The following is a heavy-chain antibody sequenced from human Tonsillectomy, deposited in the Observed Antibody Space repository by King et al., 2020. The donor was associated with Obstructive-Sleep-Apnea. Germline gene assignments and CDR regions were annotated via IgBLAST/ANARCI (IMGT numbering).Heavy chain of an antibody. Sequence: QVQLVESGGGVVQPGRSLRVSCAASGFTFSTYSMHWVRQAPGKGLEWVAIISSDGSNKHYADSVKGRFSISRDNSRGTLYLQMNRLTPEDTAFYYCARDRSLYIAAGGPPIEWGQGTLVTVSS. D-gene: IGHD6-13*01. J-gene: IGHJ4*02. V-gene: IGHV3-30*04. CDR3: ARDRSLYIAAGGPPIE. CDR2: ISSDGSNK. CDR1: GFTFSTYS.